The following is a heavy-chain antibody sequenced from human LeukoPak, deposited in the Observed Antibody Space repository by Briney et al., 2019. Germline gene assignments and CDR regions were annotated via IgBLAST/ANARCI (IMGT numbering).Heavy chain of an antibody. Sequence: GGSLRLSCVASGFTFSSSWVHWVRQAPGKGLVWVSRIASDGSSTSYADSVKGRFAISRDNAKNTVYLQMNSLRAEDTAVYYCAARFRDGLDIWGQGTMVTVSS. CDR1: GFTFSSSW. CDR3: AARFRDGLDI. V-gene: IGHV3-74*01. J-gene: IGHJ3*02. CDR2: IASDGSST.